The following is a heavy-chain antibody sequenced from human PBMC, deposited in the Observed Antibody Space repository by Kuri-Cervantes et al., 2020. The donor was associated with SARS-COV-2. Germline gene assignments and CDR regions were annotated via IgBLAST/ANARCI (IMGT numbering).Heavy chain of an antibody. Sequence: ASVKVSCKASGYTFTSYGISWVRQAPGQGLEGMGWISAYNGNTNYAQKLQGRVTMTTDTSTSTAYMELRSLRSDDTAVYYCARVGPVVPAAMDWFDPWGQGTLVTVSS. CDR3: ARVGPVVPAAMDWFDP. D-gene: IGHD2-2*01. J-gene: IGHJ5*02. CDR2: ISAYNGNT. V-gene: IGHV1-18*01. CDR1: GYTFTSYG.